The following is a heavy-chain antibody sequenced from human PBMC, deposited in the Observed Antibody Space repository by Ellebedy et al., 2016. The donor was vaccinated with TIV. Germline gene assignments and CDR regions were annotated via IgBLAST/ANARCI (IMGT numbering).Heavy chain of an antibody. D-gene: IGHD5-12*01. CDR2: MNPNSGNT. Sequence: AASVKVSCKASGYTFTSYDINWVRPATRQGLEWMGWMNPNSGNTGYAQKFQGRVTMTRNTSISTAYMELRSLRSDDTAVYYCARVQRGYSGYDFDYWGQGTLVTVSS. J-gene: IGHJ4*02. CDR3: ARVQRGYSGYDFDY. V-gene: IGHV1-8*01. CDR1: GYTFTSYD.